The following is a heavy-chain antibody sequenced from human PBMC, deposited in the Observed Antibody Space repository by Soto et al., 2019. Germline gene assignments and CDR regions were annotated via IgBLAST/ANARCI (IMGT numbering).Heavy chain of an antibody. V-gene: IGHV4-34*01. CDR2: INHSGST. CDR1: GGSFRGYY. D-gene: IGHD3-10*01. Sequence: SETLSLTCAVYGGSFRGYYWSWIRQPPGKGLEWIGEINHSGSTNYNPSLKSRVTISVDTSKNQFSLKLSSVTAADTAVYYCARANGYYGSGSSHYYYYYGMDVWGQGTTVS. CDR3: ARANGYYGSGSSHYYYYYGMDV. J-gene: IGHJ6*01.